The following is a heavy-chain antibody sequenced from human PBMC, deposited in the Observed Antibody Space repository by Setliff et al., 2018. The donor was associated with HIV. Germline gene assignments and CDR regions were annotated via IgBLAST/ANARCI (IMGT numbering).Heavy chain of an antibody. CDR1: GFTFSTYS. V-gene: IGHV3-15*01. CDR3: TTKPPAADFQH. Sequence: GGSLRLSCAASGFTFSTYSMNWVRQAPGKGLEWVGRIKSQRDGGTIDYAAPVKGRFTISRDDSKTTLYLQMNSLKTEDTAIYYCTTKPPAADFQHWGQGTLVTVSS. J-gene: IGHJ1*01. CDR2: IKSQRDGGTI. D-gene: IGHD2-2*01.